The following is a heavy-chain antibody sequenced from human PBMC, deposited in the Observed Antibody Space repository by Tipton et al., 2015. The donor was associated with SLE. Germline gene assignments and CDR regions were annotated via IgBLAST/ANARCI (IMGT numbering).Heavy chain of an antibody. J-gene: IGHJ4*02. CDR3: ARQSMAARPDFVF. CDR1: GGSFSGYY. CDR2: IYMYSSVSS. D-gene: IGHD6-6*01. V-gene: IGHV4-59*01. Sequence: TLSLTCALYGGSFSGYYWSWIRQPPGKGLDWIGYIYMYSSVSSNYNPSLKSRVTISLDTSKNQFSLILNSVTAADTAVYYCARQSMAARPDFVFWRQGTLVTVSS.